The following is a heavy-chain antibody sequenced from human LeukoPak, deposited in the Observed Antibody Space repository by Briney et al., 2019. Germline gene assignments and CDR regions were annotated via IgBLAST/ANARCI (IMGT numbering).Heavy chain of an antibody. CDR3: ARDSHDQPVVRFDY. CDR2: INWNGGST. D-gene: IGHD2-2*01. CDR1: GLTFDDYG. Sequence: GGSLRLSCAASGLTFDDYGMSWVRQAPGKGLEWVSGINWNGGSTGYADSVKGRFTISRDNAKNSLYLQMNSLRAEDTALYYCARDSHDQPVVRFDYWGQGTLVTVSS. J-gene: IGHJ4*02. V-gene: IGHV3-20*04.